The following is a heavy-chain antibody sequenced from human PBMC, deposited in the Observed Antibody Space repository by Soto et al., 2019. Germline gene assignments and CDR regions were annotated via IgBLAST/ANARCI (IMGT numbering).Heavy chain of an antibody. J-gene: IGHJ4*02. CDR2: INPESTTL. CDR1: EITLNIYW. CDR3: TKDTFGDWDS. V-gene: IGHV3-74*01. Sequence: EAQLVESGGGLVQPGGSLTLSCTASEITLNIYWMHWIRQAPGKGLVWVSRINPESTTLTYADSVTGRFTISRDSAKNTLYLQMNCLSAEDTAICYCTKDTFGDWDSWGQGTLVTVSS. D-gene: IGHD2-21*02.